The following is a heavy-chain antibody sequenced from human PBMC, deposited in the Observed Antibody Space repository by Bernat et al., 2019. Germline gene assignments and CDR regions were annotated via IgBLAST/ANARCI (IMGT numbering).Heavy chain of an antibody. J-gene: IGHJ3*02. Sequence: EVQLVESGGGLVKPGRSLTLSCTTSGFTFGDYAMSWFRQAPGKGLEWVGFTGTKAYGGTTEYAASVKGRFTISRDDSKSIAYLQMNSLETEDTAVYYCTRDGGGGAFDIWGHGTLVTVSS. CDR3: TRDGGGGAFDI. V-gene: IGHV3-49*05. CDR1: GFTFGDYA. D-gene: IGHD3-16*01. CDR2: TGTKAYGGTT.